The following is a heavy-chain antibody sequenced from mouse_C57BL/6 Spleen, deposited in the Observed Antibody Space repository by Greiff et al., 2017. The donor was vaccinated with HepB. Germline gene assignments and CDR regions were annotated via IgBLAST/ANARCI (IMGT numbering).Heavy chain of an antibody. Sequence: QVQLQQSGAELVRPGTSVKVSCKASGYAFTNYLIEWVKQRPGKGLEWIGVINPGSGGTNYNEKFKGKATLTADKSSSTAYMQLSSLTSEDSAVYFCATYYGSSHWYFDVWGTGTTVTVSS. V-gene: IGHV1-54*01. CDR1: GYAFTNYL. CDR2: INPGSGGT. D-gene: IGHD1-1*01. CDR3: ATYYGSSHWYFDV. J-gene: IGHJ1*03.